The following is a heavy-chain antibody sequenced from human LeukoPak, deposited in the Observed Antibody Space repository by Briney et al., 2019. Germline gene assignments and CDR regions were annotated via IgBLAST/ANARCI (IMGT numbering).Heavy chain of an antibody. Sequence: ASETLSLTRTVSGGSISSSSYYWGWVRQPPGKGLEWIGSVFSSGSTYYNPSLKSPVTISVDTSKNQFSLKLSSVTAADTAVYYCARLPWGAYSSFDPWGQGTLVTVSS. V-gene: IGHV4-39*01. CDR3: ARLPWGAYSSFDP. J-gene: IGHJ5*02. CDR1: GGSISSSSYY. D-gene: IGHD3-16*01. CDR2: VFSSGST.